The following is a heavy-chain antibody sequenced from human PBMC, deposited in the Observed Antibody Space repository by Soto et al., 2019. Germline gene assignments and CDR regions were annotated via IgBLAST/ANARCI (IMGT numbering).Heavy chain of an antibody. Sequence: VQLVQSGAEIKKPGSSVRVSCEASGGNFSSYWMHWVRQVPEKGLVWVSRINSDGSITNYADAVKGRFTISRDNVKNTLYLQMNSLRAEDTAVYYCVRYPRSVGGSYRPDYWGQGTLVTVSS. J-gene: IGHJ4*02. CDR1: GGNFSSYW. V-gene: IGHV3-74*02. CDR3: VRYPRSVGGSYRPDY. D-gene: IGHD3-16*02. CDR2: INSDGSIT.